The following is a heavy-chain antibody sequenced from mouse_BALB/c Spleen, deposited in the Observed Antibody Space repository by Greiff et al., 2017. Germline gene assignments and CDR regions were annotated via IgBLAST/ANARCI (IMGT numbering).Heavy chain of an antibody. J-gene: IGHJ3*01. Sequence: EVHLVESGAELVRPGALVKLSCKASGFNIKDYYMHWVKQRPEQGLEWIGWIDPENGNTIYDPKFQGKASITADTSSNTAYLQLSSLTSEDTAVYDCASSDRYGFAYWGQGTLVTVSA. D-gene: IGHD2-14*01. V-gene: IGHV14-1*02. CDR3: ASSDRYGFAY. CDR1: GFNIKDYY. CDR2: IDPENGNT.